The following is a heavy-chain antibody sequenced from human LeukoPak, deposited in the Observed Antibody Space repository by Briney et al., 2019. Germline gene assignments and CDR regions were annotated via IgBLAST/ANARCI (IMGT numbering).Heavy chain of an antibody. J-gene: IGHJ4*02. CDR1: GFTFSSYS. CDR2: ISSSSSYI. CDR3: AREFWVRGVIRTYYFDY. Sequence: PGGSLRLSCAASGFTFSSYSMNWVRQAPGKGLEWVSSISSSSSYIYYADSVKGRFTISRDNAKNSLYLQMNSLRAEDTAVYYCAREFWVRGVIRTYYFDYWGREPWSPSPQ. V-gene: IGHV3-21*01. D-gene: IGHD3-10*01.